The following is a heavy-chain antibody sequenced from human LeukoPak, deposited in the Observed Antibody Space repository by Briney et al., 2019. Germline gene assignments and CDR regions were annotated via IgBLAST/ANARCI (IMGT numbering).Heavy chain of an antibody. V-gene: IGHV3-15*07. CDR3: ITASTSGSYSAFDI. CDR2: IKSKTDGGTT. D-gene: IGHD1-26*01. J-gene: IGHJ3*02. Sequence: KAGGSLRLSCAASGFTFSNAWMNWVRQAPGKGLEWVGRIKSKTDGGTTDYAAPVKGRFTISRDDSKNTLYLQMNSLKTEDTAVYYCITASTSGSYSAFDIWGQGTMVTVSS. CDR1: GFTFSNAW.